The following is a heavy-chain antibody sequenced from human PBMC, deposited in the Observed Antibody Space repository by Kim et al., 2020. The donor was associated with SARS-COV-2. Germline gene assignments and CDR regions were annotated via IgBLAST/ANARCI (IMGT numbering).Heavy chain of an antibody. D-gene: IGHD3-22*01. CDR1: GFTFSDYY. V-gene: IGHV3-11*05. CDR2: ISSSSSYT. CDR3: ARADSYYYDSTAGKLTYNWFDP. J-gene: IGHJ5*02. Sequence: GGSLRLSCAASGFTFSDYYMSWIRQAPGKGLEWVSYISSSSSYTNYADSVKGRFTISRDNAKNSLYLQMNSLRAEDTAVYYCARADSYYYDSTAGKLTYNWFDPWGQGTLVTVSS.